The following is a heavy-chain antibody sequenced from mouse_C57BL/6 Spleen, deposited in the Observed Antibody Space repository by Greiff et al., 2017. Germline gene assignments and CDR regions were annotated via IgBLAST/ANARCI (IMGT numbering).Heavy chain of an antibody. V-gene: IGHV1-19*01. CDR2: INPYNGGT. Sequence: EVKLMESGPVLVKPGASVKMSCKASGYTFTDYYMNWVKQSHGKSLEWIGVINPYNGGTSYNQKFKGKATLTVDKSSSTAYMELNSLTSEDSAVYYCARWDYDGVYYAMDYWGQGTSVTVSS. D-gene: IGHD2-4*01. J-gene: IGHJ4*01. CDR1: GYTFTDYY. CDR3: ARWDYDGVYYAMDY.